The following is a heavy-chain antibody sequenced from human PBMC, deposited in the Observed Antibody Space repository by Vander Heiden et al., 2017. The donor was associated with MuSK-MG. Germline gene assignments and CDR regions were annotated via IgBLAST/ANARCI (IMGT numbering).Heavy chain of an antibody. CDR1: SYG. J-gene: IGHJ4*02. CDR3: AKDLNYYDSSGHLDY. D-gene: IGHD3-22*01. Sequence: SYGMHWVRQAPGKGLEWVAFIRYDGSNKYYADSGKGRFTISRDNSKNTLYLQMNSLRAEETAVYYCAKDLNYYDSSGHLDYWGQGTMVTVYS. V-gene: IGHV3-30*02. CDR2: IRYDGSNK.